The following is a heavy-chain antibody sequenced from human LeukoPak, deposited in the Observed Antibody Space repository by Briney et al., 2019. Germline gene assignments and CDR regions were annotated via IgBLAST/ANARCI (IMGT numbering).Heavy chain of an antibody. J-gene: IGHJ4*02. CDR3: ARVTAYDILTGYAHPFDY. CDR2: ISSSSSTI. V-gene: IGHV3-48*01. D-gene: IGHD3-9*01. CDR1: GFTFSSYS. Sequence: GGSLRLSYAASGFTFSSYSMNWVRQAPGKGLEWVSYISSSSSTIYYADSVKGRFTISRDNAKNSLYLQMNSLRAEDTAVYYCARVTAYDILTGYAHPFDYLGQGTLVTVSS.